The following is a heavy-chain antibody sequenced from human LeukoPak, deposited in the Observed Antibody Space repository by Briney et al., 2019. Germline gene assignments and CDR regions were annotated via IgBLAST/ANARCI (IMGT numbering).Heavy chain of an antibody. Sequence: GASVKVSCKASGYTFYGYYLHWVRQAPGQGLEWMGWINPNSGGTNYAQKFQGRVTMTRDTSISTAYMELSRLRSDDTAVYYCARDYGDYVPFDYWGQGTLVTVSS. J-gene: IGHJ4*02. CDR1: GYTFYGYY. CDR2: INPNSGGT. V-gene: IGHV1-2*02. CDR3: ARDYGDYVPFDY. D-gene: IGHD4-17*01.